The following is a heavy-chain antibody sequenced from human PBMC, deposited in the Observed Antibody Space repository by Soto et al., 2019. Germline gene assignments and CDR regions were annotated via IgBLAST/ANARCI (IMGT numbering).Heavy chain of an antibody. CDR3: DCYYCSSTRRPGVDV. CDR2: LYNSGST. D-gene: IGHD2-2*01. J-gene: IGHJ6*02. V-gene: IGHV4-30-4*01. CDR1: SGSISSADYY. Sequence: QVQLQESGPGLVKPSQTLSLICTVSSGSISSADYYWTWIRQPPGKGLEWIGYLYNSGSTYYNPSHKSRVIISADTSKYQFSLKLSSVTAADTAMYYYDCYYCSSTRRPGVDVWGQGTTVTVS.